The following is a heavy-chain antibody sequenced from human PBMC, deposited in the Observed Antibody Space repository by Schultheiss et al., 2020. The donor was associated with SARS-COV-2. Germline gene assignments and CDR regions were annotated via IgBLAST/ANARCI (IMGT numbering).Heavy chain of an antibody. D-gene: IGHD4-11*01. CDR1: GGSISSYY. Sequence: SETLSLTCTVSGGSISSYYWSWIRQPPGKGLEWIGYIYYSGSTNYDPSLKSRVTISVDTSKNQFSLKLSSVTAADTAVFYCASTDYSNPLGYYYYMDVWGKGTTVTVSS. J-gene: IGHJ6*03. CDR3: ASTDYSNPLGYYYYMDV. V-gene: IGHV4-59*12. CDR2: IYYSGST.